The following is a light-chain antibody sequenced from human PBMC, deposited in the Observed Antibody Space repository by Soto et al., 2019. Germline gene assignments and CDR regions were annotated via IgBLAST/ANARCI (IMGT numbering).Light chain of an antibody. Sequence: ASVGDRVTITCRASQSISSWLAWYQQKPGTAPKLLIYNASTLESGVPSRFSGSGSGTEFTLTISIFFSSRRRHTSLTSGFG. V-gene: IGKV1-5*03. CDR3: TSG. J-gene: IGKJ3*01. CDR2: NAS. CDR1: QSISSW.